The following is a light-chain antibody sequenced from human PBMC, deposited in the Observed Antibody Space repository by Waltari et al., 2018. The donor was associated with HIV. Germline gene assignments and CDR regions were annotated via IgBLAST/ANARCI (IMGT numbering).Light chain of an antibody. J-gene: IGLJ2*01. CDR2: EVS. CDR1: SSDVGNYNY. Sequence: QSALTQPASVSGSPGQSITLSCIGTSSDVGNYNYVSWYQQHPGKAPKLMIYEVSNRPSGVSNRFSGSKSGNTASLTISGLQAEDEADYYCSSYTTSSTVLFGGGTRLTVL. V-gene: IGLV2-14*01. CDR3: SSYTTSSTVL.